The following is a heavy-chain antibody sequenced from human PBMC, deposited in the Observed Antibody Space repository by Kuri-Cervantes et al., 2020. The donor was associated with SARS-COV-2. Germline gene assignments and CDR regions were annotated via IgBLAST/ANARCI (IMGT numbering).Heavy chain of an antibody. D-gene: IGHD4-11*01. V-gene: IGHV4-59*01. CDR3: ARDRKTVGWYFDL. Sequence: ESLKISCTVSGGSISSYYWRWIRQPPGKGLEWMGYIHYSGTTTYSPSLKSRLTISVDTPKNQFSPKVTSVTAADTAVYYCARDRKTVGWYFDLWGRGTLVTVSS. CDR2: IHYSGTT. J-gene: IGHJ2*01. CDR1: GGSISSYY.